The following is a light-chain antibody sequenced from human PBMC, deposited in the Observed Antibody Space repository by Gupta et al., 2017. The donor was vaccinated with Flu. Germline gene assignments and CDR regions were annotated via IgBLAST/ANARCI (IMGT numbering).Light chain of an antibody. CDR2: WAS. J-gene: IGKJ2*01. CDR3: QQYYITPVT. Sequence: DIVLTQSPDSLTVSRGEQATINCKASQSVLDRSNNKNYLAWYQQKPGQPPKLLIYWASTRESGVPDRFSGSGSGADFTLTISSLQAGDVAVYYCQQYYITPVTFGQGTKLEIK. V-gene: IGKV4-1*01. CDR1: QSVLDRSNNKNY.